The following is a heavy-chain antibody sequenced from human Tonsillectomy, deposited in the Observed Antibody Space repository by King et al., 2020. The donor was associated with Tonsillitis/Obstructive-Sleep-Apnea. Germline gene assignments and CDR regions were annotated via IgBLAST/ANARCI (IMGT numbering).Heavy chain of an antibody. V-gene: IGHV5-10-1*03. Sequence: VQLVQSGAEVKKPGESLRISCKGSGYSFTSYWISWVRQMPGKGLEWMGRIDPSDSYTNYSPSFQGHVTISADKSISTAYLQWSSLKASDTAMYYCARLWKVTDYYYYGMDVWGQGTTVTVSS. J-gene: IGHJ6*02. D-gene: IGHD2-21*02. CDR2: IDPSDSYT. CDR1: GYSFTSYW. CDR3: ARLWKVTDYYYYGMDV.